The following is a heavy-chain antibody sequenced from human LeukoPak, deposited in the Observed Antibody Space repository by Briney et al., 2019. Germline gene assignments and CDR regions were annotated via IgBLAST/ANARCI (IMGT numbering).Heavy chain of an antibody. V-gene: IGHV3-30*18. CDR1: GFTFSSYG. Sequence: GGSLRLSCAASGFTFSSYGMHWVCQAPGKGLELVAVISYDGSNKYYADSVKGRFTISRDNSKNTLYLQMNSLRAEDTAVYYCAKDLLALDYYYYGMDVWGQGTTVTVSS. J-gene: IGHJ6*02. D-gene: IGHD2-15*01. CDR3: AKDLLALDYYYYGMDV. CDR2: ISYDGSNK.